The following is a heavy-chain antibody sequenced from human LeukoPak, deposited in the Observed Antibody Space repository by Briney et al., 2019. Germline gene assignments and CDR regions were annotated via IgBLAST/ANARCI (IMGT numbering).Heavy chain of an antibody. CDR3: ARVRQPRISSSWYHYYYYYMDV. Sequence: SETLSLTCTVSGGSLSSYYWGWIRQPPGKGLEWIGYIYYSGSTNDNPSLKSRVTISVDTSKNQFSLKLSSVTAADTAVYYCARVRQPRISSSWYHYYYYYMDVWGKGTTVTVSS. CDR2: IYYSGST. CDR1: GGSLSSYY. J-gene: IGHJ6*03. V-gene: IGHV4-59*12. D-gene: IGHD6-13*01.